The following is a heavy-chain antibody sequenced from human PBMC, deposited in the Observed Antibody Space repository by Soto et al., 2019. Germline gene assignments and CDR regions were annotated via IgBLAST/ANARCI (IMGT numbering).Heavy chain of an antibody. J-gene: IGHJ4*02. V-gene: IGHV3-23*01. CDR3: AKRRGAGGHFDY. D-gene: IGHD2-15*01. CDR2: VSIGGST. Sequence: DVQLLESGGGLVQPEGSLRLSCAASGFTFSSYAMGWVRQGPGKGLEWVAVVSIGGSTHYADSVRGRFTISRDNSKNTRSLQMNSLTAEDTAVYFCAKRRGAGGHFDYWGQGALVNVSS. CDR1: GFTFSSYA.